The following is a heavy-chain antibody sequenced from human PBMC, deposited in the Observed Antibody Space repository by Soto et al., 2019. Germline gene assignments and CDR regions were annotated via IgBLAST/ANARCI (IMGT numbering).Heavy chain of an antibody. CDR3: ARYNSYAIDY. CDR2: IHYSGTT. J-gene: IGHJ4*02. D-gene: IGHD1-1*01. V-gene: IGHV4-59*01. Sequence: PXATLSLTFTVSSTGISSYCWSWIRQPPGKGLEWTANIHYSGTTNYNPSLASRVTLSVDTSKNQFSLKMTSVTAADRAMYFCARYNSYAIDYWGRGTLVTVSS. CDR1: STGISSYC.